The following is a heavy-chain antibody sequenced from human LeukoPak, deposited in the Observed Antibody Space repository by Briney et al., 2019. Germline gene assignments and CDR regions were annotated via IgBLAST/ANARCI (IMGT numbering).Heavy chain of an antibody. D-gene: IGHD6-19*01. Sequence: GGSLRLSCSASGFTFSSHAMHWVRQAPVKGPEYVSGISSDGGSTYYANFVKGRFTISRDNSKNTLFLQMGSLGAEDMAVYYCARGYSSGWYYIDYWGQGTLVTVSS. CDR1: GFTFSSHA. J-gene: IGHJ4*02. CDR3: ARGYSSGWYYIDY. V-gene: IGHV3-64*01. CDR2: ISSDGGST.